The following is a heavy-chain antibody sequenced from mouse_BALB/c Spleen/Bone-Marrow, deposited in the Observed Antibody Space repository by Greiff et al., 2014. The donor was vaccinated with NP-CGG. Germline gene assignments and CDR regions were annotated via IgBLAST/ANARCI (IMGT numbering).Heavy chain of an antibody. CDR1: GFNIKDTF. Sequence: VTLKESGAELVKPGASVKLSCTASGFNIKDTFMHWVKQRPEQGLEWNGRIDPANGITKYDPKFQGKATITTDTSSNTAYLQLSSLTSEDTAVYYCASSGNYEGGAMDYWGQGTSVTVSS. D-gene: IGHD2-1*01. CDR3: ASSGNYEGGAMDY. J-gene: IGHJ4*01. V-gene: IGHV14-3*02. CDR2: IDPANGIT.